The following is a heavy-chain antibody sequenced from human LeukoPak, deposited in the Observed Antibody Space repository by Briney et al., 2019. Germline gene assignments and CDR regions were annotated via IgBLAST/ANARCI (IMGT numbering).Heavy chain of an antibody. CDR1: GYSISSDNY. Sequence: PSETLSLTCAVSGYSISSDNYWVSIRQPPGQGLEWTGGIYHSGSTYYNPSLKSRVTMSVDTSKNQFSLKLSSVTAADTAVYYCARAPRDSSSSNYMRRFDYWGQGTLVTVSS. CDR3: ARAPRDSSSSNYMRRFDY. D-gene: IGHD3-22*01. V-gene: IGHV4-38-2*01. CDR2: IYHSGST. J-gene: IGHJ4*02.